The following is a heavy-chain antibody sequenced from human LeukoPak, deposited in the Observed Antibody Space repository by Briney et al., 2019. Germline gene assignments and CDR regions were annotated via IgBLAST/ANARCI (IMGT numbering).Heavy chain of an antibody. Sequence: GGSLRLSCAASGFTFSSYSMNWVRQAPGKGLEWVSSISSSSSYIYYADSVKGRFTISRDNSKNTLYLQMNSLRAADTAVYYCASDKGTSYLSSFDYWGQGTLVTVSS. CDR3: ASDKGTSYLSSFDY. V-gene: IGHV3-21*01. J-gene: IGHJ4*02. CDR1: GFTFSSYS. D-gene: IGHD6-6*01. CDR2: ISSSSSYI.